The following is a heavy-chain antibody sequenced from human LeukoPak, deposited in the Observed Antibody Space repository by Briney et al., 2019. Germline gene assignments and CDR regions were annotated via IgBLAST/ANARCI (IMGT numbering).Heavy chain of an antibody. Sequence: GASVKVSCKASGYTFTSYDVNWVRQATGPGLEWMGWMNPNSGNTGYAQKFQGRVTMTWNTSISTAYMELSSLRSEDTAVYYCARLLRFWFDPWGQGALLTVSS. CDR3: ARLLRFWFDP. CDR2: MNPNSGNT. D-gene: IGHD4-17*01. CDR1: GYTFTSYD. J-gene: IGHJ5*02. V-gene: IGHV1-8*01.